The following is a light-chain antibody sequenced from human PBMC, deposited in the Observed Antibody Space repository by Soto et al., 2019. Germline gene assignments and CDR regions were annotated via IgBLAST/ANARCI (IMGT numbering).Light chain of an antibody. CDR2: DAS. Sequence: ETVSTQSPATLSLSPGERATLSCRASQNVDIYLAWYQQKPGQAPRLLIYDASNRATGVPPRFSGSGSGTDFTLTISSLEPEDFALYYCQQRRNWPPLTFGQGTRLEIK. V-gene: IGKV3-11*01. J-gene: IGKJ5*01. CDR1: QNVDIY. CDR3: QQRRNWPPLT.